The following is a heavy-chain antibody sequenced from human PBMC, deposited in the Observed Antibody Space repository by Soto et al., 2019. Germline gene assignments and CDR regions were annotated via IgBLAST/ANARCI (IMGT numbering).Heavy chain of an antibody. CDR1: GFTFSSYS. CDR2: ISSSSSTI. V-gene: IGHV3-48*02. CDR3: ASESGILTWFDP. Sequence: EVQLVESGGGLVQPGGSLRLSCAASGFTFSSYSMNWVRQAPGKGLEWVSYISSSSSTIYYADSVKGRFTISRDNAKNSLYLQMISLRDEATAVYYCASESGILTWFDPWGQGTLVTFSS. J-gene: IGHJ5*02. D-gene: IGHD1-26*01.